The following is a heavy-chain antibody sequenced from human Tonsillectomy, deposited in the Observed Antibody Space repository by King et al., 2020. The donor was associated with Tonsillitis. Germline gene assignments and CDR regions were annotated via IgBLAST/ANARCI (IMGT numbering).Heavy chain of an antibody. CDR3: ARDYVGSPGDY. CDR2: IYSGGST. CDR1: GFTVSSNY. D-gene: IGHD1-26*01. V-gene: IGHV3-66*01. J-gene: IGHJ4*02. Sequence: VQLVESGGGLVQPGGSLRLSCAASGFTVSSNYMSWVRQAPGKGLEWVSVIYSGGSTDYADAVKGRFTISRDNSKNTLYLQMNSLRAEDTAVYYCARDYVGSPGDYWGQGTLVTVSS.